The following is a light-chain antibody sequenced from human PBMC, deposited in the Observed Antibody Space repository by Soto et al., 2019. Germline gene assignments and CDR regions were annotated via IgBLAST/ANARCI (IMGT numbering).Light chain of an antibody. V-gene: IGLV2-14*01. J-gene: IGLJ2*01. CDR2: EVS. CDR3: SSYTSSSTLV. Sequence: QSVLTQPASVSGSPGQSITISCTGTSSDVGGYNYVSWYQQHPGKAPKLMIYEVSNRPSGVSNRFSGSKSCNTASLNISGLQAEDESDYYCSSYTSSSTLVFGGGTQLTVL. CDR1: SSDVGGYNY.